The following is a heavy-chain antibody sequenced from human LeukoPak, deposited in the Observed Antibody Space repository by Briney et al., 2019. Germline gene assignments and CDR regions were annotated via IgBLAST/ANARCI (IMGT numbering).Heavy chain of an antibody. CDR2: LTGSGGNT. Sequence: GGSLRLSCAASGFSVINAWMSWVRQAPGKGLEWVLGLTGSGGNTYYADSVKGRFTISRDNSKNTLSLQMNSLRAEDAAVYYCVKFRGIQHYNYHMDVWGKGTTVTVSS. V-gene: IGHV3-23*01. D-gene: IGHD3-10*01. CDR3: VKFRGIQHYNYHMDV. J-gene: IGHJ6*03. CDR1: GFSVINAW.